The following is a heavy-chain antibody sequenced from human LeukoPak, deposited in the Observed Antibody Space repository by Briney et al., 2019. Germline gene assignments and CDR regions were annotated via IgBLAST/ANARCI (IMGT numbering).Heavy chain of an antibody. CDR3: ARGVATTDFDY. J-gene: IGHJ4*02. D-gene: IGHD5-12*01. V-gene: IGHV1-2*02. CDR2: INPNSGGT. Sequence: ASVKVSCKASGYTFTGYYMHWVRQAPGQGLEWMGWINPNSGGTNYAQKVQGRVTMTRDTSISTAYMELSRLRSDDTAVYYCARGVATTDFDYWGQGTLVTVSS. CDR1: GYTFTGYY.